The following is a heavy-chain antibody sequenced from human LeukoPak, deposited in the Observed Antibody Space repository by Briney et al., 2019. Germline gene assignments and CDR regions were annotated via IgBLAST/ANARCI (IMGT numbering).Heavy chain of an antibody. CDR1: GYTLTELS. V-gene: IGHV1-24*01. D-gene: IGHD3-9*01. CDR2: FDPEDGET. Sequence: GASVKVSCKVSGYTLTELSMHWVRQAPGKGLEWMGGFDPEDGETIYAQKFQGRVTMTEDTSTDTAYMELSSLRSEDTAVYYCATALGYDILTGYFDYWGQGTLVTVSS. J-gene: IGHJ4*02. CDR3: ATALGYDILTGYFDY.